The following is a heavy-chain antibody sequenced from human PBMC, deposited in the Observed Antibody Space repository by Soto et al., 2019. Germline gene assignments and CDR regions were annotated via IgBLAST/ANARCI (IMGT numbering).Heavy chain of an antibody. D-gene: IGHD3-22*01. CDR3: ARGVERITMIVVVIASPLDAFDI. CDR2: INPSGGST. J-gene: IGHJ3*02. CDR1: GYTFTSYY. Sequence: ASVQVSCKASGYTFTSYYMHWVRQAPGQGLEWMGIINPSGGSTSYAQKFQGRVTMTRDTSTSTVYMELSSLRSEDTAVYYCARGVERITMIVVVIASPLDAFDIWGQGTMVTVSS. V-gene: IGHV1-46*01.